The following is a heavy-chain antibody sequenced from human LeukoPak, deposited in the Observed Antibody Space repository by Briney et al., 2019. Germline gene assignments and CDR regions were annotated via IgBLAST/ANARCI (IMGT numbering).Heavy chain of an antibody. V-gene: IGHV1-18*01. J-gene: IGHJ4*02. Sequence: ASVKISCKASGYTFTSYGISWVRQAPGQGLEWMGWISAYNGNINYAQKLQGTVTMTTDTPTSTAYMELRSLRSDDTAVYYCAREERYCSSTSCHSPFDYWGQGTLVTVSS. CDR1: GYTFTSYG. D-gene: IGHD2-2*01. CDR3: AREERYCSSTSCHSPFDY. CDR2: ISAYNGNI.